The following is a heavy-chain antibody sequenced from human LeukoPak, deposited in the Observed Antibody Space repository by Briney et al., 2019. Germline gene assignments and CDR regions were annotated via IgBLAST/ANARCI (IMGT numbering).Heavy chain of an antibody. CDR1: GYTLTELS. Sequence: ASVKVSCKVSGYTLTELSMHWVRQAPGKGLEWMGGFDPEDGETIYAQKFQGRVTMTEDTSTDTAYMELSSLRSKDTAVYYCATGWSYDILTGYAFDPWGQGTLVTVSS. V-gene: IGHV1-24*01. CDR3: ATGWSYDILTGYAFDP. D-gene: IGHD3-9*01. J-gene: IGHJ5*02. CDR2: FDPEDGET.